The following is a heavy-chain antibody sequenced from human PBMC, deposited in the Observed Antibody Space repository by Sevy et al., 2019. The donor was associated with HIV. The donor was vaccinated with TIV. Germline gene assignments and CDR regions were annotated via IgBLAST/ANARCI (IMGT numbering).Heavy chain of an antibody. V-gene: IGHV4-59*11. CDR1: GGSITSLY. Sequence: SETLSLTCTVSGGSITSLYWNWIRQPPGKGLEWIANTYYNGHINYNPSLKSQVTLSLDTSKNQLSLRLSSVTAADTAMYYCAGENAWGRGYSWGQGTLVTVSS. CDR3: AGENAWGRGYS. CDR2: TYYNGHI. D-gene: IGHD1-26*01. J-gene: IGHJ4*02.